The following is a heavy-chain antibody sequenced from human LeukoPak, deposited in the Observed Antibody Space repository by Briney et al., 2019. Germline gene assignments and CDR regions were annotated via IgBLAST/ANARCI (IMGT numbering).Heavy chain of an antibody. Sequence: GSLRLSCAASGFTFSSYGMHWVRQAPGKGLEWVAVISYDGSNKYYADSVKGRFTISRDNSKNTLYLQMNSLRAEDTAVYYCARAGDFRSGPMVGLFDYWGQGTLVTVSS. CDR1: GFTFSSYG. V-gene: IGHV3-30*03. CDR2: ISYDGSNK. CDR3: ARAGDFRSGPMVGLFDY. J-gene: IGHJ4*02. D-gene: IGHD3-3*01.